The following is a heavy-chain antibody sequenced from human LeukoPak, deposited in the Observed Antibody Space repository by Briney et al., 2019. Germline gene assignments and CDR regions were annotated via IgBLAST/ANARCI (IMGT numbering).Heavy chain of an antibody. D-gene: IGHD6-13*01. J-gene: IGHJ5*02. CDR3: ARDLAIAAAGGSGGYNWFDP. Sequence: PSETLSLTCAVSGYSISSGYYWGWLRQPPGKGLEWIGSIYHSGSTYYNPSLKSRVTISVDTSKNQFSLKLSSVTAADTAVYYCARDLAIAAAGGSGGYNWFDPWGQGTLVTVSS. CDR2: IYHSGST. V-gene: IGHV4-38-2*02. CDR1: GYSISSGYY.